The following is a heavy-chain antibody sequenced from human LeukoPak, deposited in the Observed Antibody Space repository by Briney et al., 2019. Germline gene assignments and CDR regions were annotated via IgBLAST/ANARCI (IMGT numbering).Heavy chain of an antibody. CDR3: ARGVLDSGSSGLVWFDP. J-gene: IGHJ5*02. V-gene: IGHV4-59*08. CDR2: IYGSGST. D-gene: IGHD6-6*01. CDR1: GGSISSYY. Sequence: SETLSLTCTVSGGSISSYYWSWIRQPPGKGLEWIGHIYGSGSTNYNPSLKSRVTLSVDTSKNQFSLKLSSVIAADTAVYHCARGVLDSGSSGLVWFDPWGQGTLVTVSS.